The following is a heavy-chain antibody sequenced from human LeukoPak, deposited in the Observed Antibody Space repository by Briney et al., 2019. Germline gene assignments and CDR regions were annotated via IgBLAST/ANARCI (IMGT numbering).Heavy chain of an antibody. CDR2: ISGSGGST. J-gene: IGHJ4*02. CDR1: GFTFSSYA. CDR3: AKDDIVLMVYAIY. Sequence: GGSLRLSCAASGFTFSSYAMSWVRQAPGKGLEWVSAISGSGGSTYYADSVKGRFTISRDNSKNTLYLQMNSLRAEDTAVHYCAKDDIVLMVYAIYWGQGTLVTVSS. V-gene: IGHV3-23*01. D-gene: IGHD2-8*01.